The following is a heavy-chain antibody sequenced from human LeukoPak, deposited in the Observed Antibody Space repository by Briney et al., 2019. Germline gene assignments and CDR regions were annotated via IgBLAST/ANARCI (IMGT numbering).Heavy chain of an antibody. D-gene: IGHD3-3*01. CDR2: IKQDGSQK. J-gene: IGHJ4*02. V-gene: IGHV3-7*01. CDR3: ARGDGSGPTFDY. Sequence: GGSLRLSCVASGFTFTNYWMNWVRQAPGKGLEWVASIKQDGSQKSYVDSVKGRFTISRDNAKNSLSLQMDSLRGEDTAVYYCARGDGSGPTFDYWGQGTLVTVSS. CDR1: GFTFTNYW.